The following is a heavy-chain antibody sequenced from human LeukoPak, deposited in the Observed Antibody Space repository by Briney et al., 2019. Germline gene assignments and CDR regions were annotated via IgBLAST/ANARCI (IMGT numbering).Heavy chain of an antibody. CDR2: ISDSGGRI. V-gene: IGHV3-23*01. J-gene: IGHJ4*02. CDR3: AKKTWDSSAWYFFDY. D-gene: IGHD3-22*01. Sequence: GGSLRLSCAASGFSFSRFAMSWVRQAPGKGLEWVSAISDSGGRINYADSVKGRFTISRDNSKNTLYLQMNSLRAVDTAVYYCAKKTWDSSAWYFFDYWGQGTLVTVSS. CDR1: GFSFSRFA.